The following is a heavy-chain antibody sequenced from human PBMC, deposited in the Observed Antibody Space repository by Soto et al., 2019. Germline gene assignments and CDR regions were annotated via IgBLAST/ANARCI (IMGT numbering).Heavy chain of an antibody. CDR3: AHILVDGVGYYFDY. CDR1: GFSLSNIRVG. V-gene: IGHV2-5*02. Sequence: QITLKESGPTLVKPTQTLTLTCSFSGFSLSNIRVGVGWIRQPPGEALEWLALIYWDDDKRYSPSLKTRLTITKHTPKNRVVLTMSVMGPVDTATYYYAHILVDGVGYYFDYWGQGTLVTVSS. D-gene: IGHD2-8*01. CDR2: IYWDDDK. J-gene: IGHJ4*02.